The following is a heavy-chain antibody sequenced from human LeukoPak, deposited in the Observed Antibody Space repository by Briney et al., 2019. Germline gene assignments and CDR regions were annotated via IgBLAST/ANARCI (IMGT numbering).Heavy chain of an antibody. V-gene: IGHV4-39*01. J-gene: IGHJ4*02. CDR3: AGSDDALDY. CDR1: GGSISSSSYY. CDR2: IYYSGST. Sequence: MPSETLSLTCTVSGGSISSSSYYWGWIRQPPGKGLEWIGSIYYSGSTYYNPSLKSRVTISVDTSKNQFSLKLSSVTAADTAVYYRAGSDDALDYWGQGTLVTVSS.